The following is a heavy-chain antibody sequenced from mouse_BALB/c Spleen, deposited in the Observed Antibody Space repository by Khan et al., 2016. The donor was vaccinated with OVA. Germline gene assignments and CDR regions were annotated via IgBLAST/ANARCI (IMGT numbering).Heavy chain of an antibody. J-gene: IGHJ3*01. CDR3: VRDGAYHRNDGWFAY. Sequence: QIQLVQSGAELARPGASVKMSCKASGYTFTSYTIHWIKKRPGQGLEWIGYINPSNGYTNYNQKFKDKATLTTDKSSTTAYLQLNSLTSDDSAVYNCVRDGAYHRNDGWFAYWGQGTLVTVSA. CDR1: GYTFTSYT. CDR2: INPSNGYT. D-gene: IGHD2-14*01. V-gene: IGHV1-4*01.